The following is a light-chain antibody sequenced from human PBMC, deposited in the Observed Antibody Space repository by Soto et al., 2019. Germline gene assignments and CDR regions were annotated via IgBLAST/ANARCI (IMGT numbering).Light chain of an antibody. CDR3: QQYGRSPYS. J-gene: IGKJ2*01. CDR2: GVS. Sequence: EIVLTQSPGTLSLSLGERVTLSCRASQSVSSNYLAWYQHRPGQAPRLLIHGVSSRATGIPDRFTGSGSGRDFTLTISSLEPEDSAVYYCQQYGRSPYSFGQGTKVEIK. CDR1: QSVSSNY. V-gene: IGKV3-20*01.